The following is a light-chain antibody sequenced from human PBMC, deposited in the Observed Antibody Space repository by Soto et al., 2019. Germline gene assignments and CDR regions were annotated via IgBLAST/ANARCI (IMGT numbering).Light chain of an antibody. Sequence: QSALTQPAAVSGAPGQSSPISCTGTSSDVGSYNLVSWYQQHPGKAPKLMIYEGSKRPSGVSNRFSGSRSGNTASLTISGLQAEDETDYYCCSYAGSSTLFGTGSKVTVL. J-gene: IGLJ1*01. V-gene: IGLV2-23*03. CDR2: EGS. CDR3: CSYAGSSTL. CDR1: SSDVGSYNL.